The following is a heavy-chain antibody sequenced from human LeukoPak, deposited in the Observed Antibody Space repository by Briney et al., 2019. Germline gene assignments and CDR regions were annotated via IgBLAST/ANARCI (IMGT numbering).Heavy chain of an antibody. D-gene: IGHD3-22*01. CDR2: IYYSGST. CDR3: AIYDVSGYKCNYIAH. CDR1: GGSISSTY. Sequence: SATLSLTCTVSGGSISSTYCNWIRQPPGKGLEWIGYIYYSGSTDYNPPLQSRVTMSIDTSKNQFSLNLSSVTAADTAVYYCAIYDVSGYKCNYIAHWGQGTLVTVSS. J-gene: IGHJ4*02. V-gene: IGHV4-59*01.